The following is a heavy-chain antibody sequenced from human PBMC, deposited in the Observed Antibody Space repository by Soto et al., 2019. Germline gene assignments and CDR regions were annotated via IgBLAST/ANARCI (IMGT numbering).Heavy chain of an antibody. J-gene: IGHJ4*02. V-gene: IGHV3-7*05. CDR2: IKYDGSDK. CDR3: ARGPAAYDSWSGYFYY. Sequence: EVQLVESGGGLVQPGGSLRLSCAASGFTFSRFWMSWVRQAPGKGLEWVANIKYDGSDKYYGDSVKGRFTISRDNAKKSLSLQMNSLRAEDTAVYYCARGPAAYDSWSGYFYYWVQGTLVIAST. CDR1: GFTFSRFW. D-gene: IGHD3-3*01.